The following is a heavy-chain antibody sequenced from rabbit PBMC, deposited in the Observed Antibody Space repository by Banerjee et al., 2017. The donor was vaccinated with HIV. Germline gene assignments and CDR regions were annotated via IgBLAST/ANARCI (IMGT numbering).Heavy chain of an antibody. CDR3: ARETAAYAGGTYTTGGNL. CDR1: GFDLSDYYY. V-gene: IGHV1S40*01. J-gene: IGHJ4*01. CDR2: IYTSSGTT. Sequence: QSLEESGGGLVKPEGSLTLTCKASGFDLSDYYYMCWVRQAPGKGLEWIACIYTSSGTTYYASWAKGRFTISKASSTTVTLQMTSLTAADTATYFCARETAAYAGGTYTTGGNLWGPGTLVTVS. D-gene: IGHD8-1*01.